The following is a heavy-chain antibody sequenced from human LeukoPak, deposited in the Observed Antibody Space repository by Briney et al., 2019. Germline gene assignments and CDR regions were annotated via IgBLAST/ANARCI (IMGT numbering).Heavy chain of an antibody. V-gene: IGHV4-34*11. CDR3: ARDLSGSYWFDP. D-gene: IGHD3-10*01. CDR1: GGSFSGYY. J-gene: IGHJ5*02. Sequence: PSETLSLTCAVYGGSFSGYYWSWIRRPPGKGLEWIRSIYYSGSTYYNPSLKSRVTISVDTSKNQFSLKLSSVTAADTAVYYCARDLSGSYWFDPWGQGTLVTVSS. CDR2: IYYSGST.